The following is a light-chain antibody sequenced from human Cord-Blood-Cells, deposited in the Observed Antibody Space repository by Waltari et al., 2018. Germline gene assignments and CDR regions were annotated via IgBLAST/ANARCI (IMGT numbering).Light chain of an antibody. CDR3: SSYAGSNNLV. V-gene: IGLV2-8*01. Sequence: QSALTQPPSASGSPGQSVTISCTGTSSDVGGYHYVSWYQQHPGKAPKLMIYEVSKRPSGVPDRFSGSKSGNTASQTVSGLQAEDEADYYCSSYAGSNNLVFGGGTKLTVL. CDR1: SSDVGGYHY. CDR2: EVS. J-gene: IGLJ3*02.